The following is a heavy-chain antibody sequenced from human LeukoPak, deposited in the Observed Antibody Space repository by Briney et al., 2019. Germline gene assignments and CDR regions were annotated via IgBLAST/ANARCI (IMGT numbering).Heavy chain of an antibody. V-gene: IGHV1-2*02. CDR1: GYTFTGYY. Sequence: ASVKVSCKASGYTFTGYYIHWVRQAPGQGLEWMGWINPDSGGTSSAQKFQGRVTMTRDTSISTAFMELTRLTSDDTAVYYCARAPIVIVPAPIGQGWYLDRWGRGTLVTVSS. J-gene: IGHJ2*01. CDR2: INPDSGGT. CDR3: ARAPIVIVPAPIGQGWYLDR. D-gene: IGHD2-2*02.